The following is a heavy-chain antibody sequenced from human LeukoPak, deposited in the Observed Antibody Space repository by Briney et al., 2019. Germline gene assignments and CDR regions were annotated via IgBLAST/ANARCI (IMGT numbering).Heavy chain of an antibody. D-gene: IGHD6-6*01. J-gene: IGHJ5*02. CDR2: ISYDGSNK. V-gene: IGHV3-30*18. CDR1: GFTFSSYG. CDR3: AKEEESMSSNWFDP. Sequence: PGGSLKLSCAASGFTFSSYGMHWVRQAPGKGLEWVAFISYDGSNKYYADSVKGRFTIPRDNSKNTLYLQMNSLRAEDTAVYYCAKEEESMSSNWFDPWGQGTLVTVSS.